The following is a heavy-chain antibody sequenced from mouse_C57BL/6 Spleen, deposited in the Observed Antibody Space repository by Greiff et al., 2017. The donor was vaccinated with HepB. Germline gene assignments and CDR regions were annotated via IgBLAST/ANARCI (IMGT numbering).Heavy chain of an antibody. Sequence: QVQLQQSGAELVKPGASVKLSCKASGYTFTEYTIHWVKQRSGQGLEWIGWFYPGSGSIKYNEKFKDKATLTADKSSSTVYMELSRLTSEDSAVYFCARHEEGDYDGYYGAMDYWGQGTSVTVSS. D-gene: IGHD2-3*01. J-gene: IGHJ4*01. CDR3: ARHEEGDYDGYYGAMDY. CDR1: GYTFTEYT. V-gene: IGHV1-62-2*01. CDR2: FYPGSGSI.